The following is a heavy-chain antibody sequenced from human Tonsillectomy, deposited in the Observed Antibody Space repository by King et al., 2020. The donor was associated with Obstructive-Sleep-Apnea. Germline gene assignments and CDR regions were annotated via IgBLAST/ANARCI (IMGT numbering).Heavy chain of an antibody. CDR2: INWNGGST. J-gene: IGHJ2*01. CDR3: ARANYGDYQPYWYFDL. D-gene: IGHD4-17*01. Sequence: QLVQSGGGVVRPGGSLRLSCAASGFTFDDYGMSWVRQAPGKGLEWVSGINWNGGSTGYADSVKGRFTISRDNAKNSLYLQMNSLRAEDTALYHCARANYGDYQPYWYFDLWGRGTLVTVSS. V-gene: IGHV3-20*01. CDR1: GFTFDDYG.